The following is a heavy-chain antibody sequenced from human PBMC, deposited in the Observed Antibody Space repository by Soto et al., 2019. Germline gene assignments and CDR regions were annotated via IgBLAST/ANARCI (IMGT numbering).Heavy chain of an antibody. Sequence: ASVKVSCKASGYTFTSYYMHWVRQAPGQGLEWMGIINPSGGSTSYAQKFQGRVTMTRDTSTSTVYMELSSLRSEDTAVYYCARDKLVRYYYYGMDVWGQGTTVTVSS. J-gene: IGHJ6*02. V-gene: IGHV1-46*01. D-gene: IGHD6-13*01. CDR2: INPSGGST. CDR3: ARDKLVRYYYYGMDV. CDR1: GYTFTSYY.